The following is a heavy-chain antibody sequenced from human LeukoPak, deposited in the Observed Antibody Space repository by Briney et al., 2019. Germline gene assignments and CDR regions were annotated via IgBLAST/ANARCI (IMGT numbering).Heavy chain of an antibody. CDR1: GYTFTDYY. D-gene: IGHD6-19*01. CDR2: INPNSGGA. V-gene: IGHV1-2*02. Sequence: ASVKVSCKASGYTFTDYYMHWVRQAPGQGLEWVGWINPNSGGAHYAQKFQGRVSMTRDTSISTIYMELSRLTSGDTAVYYCARQASGGWYYDYWGQGTLVTVSS. J-gene: IGHJ4*02. CDR3: ARQASGGWYYDY.